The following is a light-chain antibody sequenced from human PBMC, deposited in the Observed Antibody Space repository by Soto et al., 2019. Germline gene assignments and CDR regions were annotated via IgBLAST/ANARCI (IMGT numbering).Light chain of an antibody. CDR2: GAS. V-gene: IGKV3-15*01. CDR1: QGGTSY. Sequence: VLTQPPGTLSLSSGGRATLSCRASQGGTSYLAWYHQKPGQAPKLLIYGASTRATGIPARFSGSGSGTEFTLSITSLESEDFAVDDCQQYNSLPLTFGGGTKVDIK. CDR3: QQYNSLPLT. J-gene: IGKJ4*01.